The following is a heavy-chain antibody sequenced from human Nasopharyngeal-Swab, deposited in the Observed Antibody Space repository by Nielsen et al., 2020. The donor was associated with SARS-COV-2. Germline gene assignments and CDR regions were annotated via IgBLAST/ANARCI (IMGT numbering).Heavy chain of an antibody. CDR2: INHSGST. J-gene: IGHJ4*01. Sequence: SETLSLTCAVYGGSFSGYYCSWIRQPPGKGLERIGEINHSGSTNYNPSLKSRVTMSVDTSKNQFSLKLSSVTAADTAVYYCAREGYYDFWSGYCTGFGGDYFDYWGQGTLVTVSS. D-gene: IGHD3-3*01. CDR3: AREGYYDFWSGYCTGFGGDYFDY. V-gene: IGHV4-34*01. CDR1: GGSFSGYY.